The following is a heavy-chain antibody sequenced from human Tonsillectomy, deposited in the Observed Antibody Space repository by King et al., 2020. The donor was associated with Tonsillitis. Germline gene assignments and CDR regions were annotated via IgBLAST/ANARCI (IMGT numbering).Heavy chain of an antibody. D-gene: IGHD6-6*01. CDR1: GGSFSGYY. Sequence: VQLQQWGAGLLKPSETLSLTCAVYGGSFSGYYWSWIRQSPGRGLEWIGEINHSGTTNYNPSLKSRVTISVDTSKNQFSLQLNSETAADTAVYYCARGQAARPFDYWAQGLLVTVSS. J-gene: IGHJ4*02. CDR2: INHSGTT. CDR3: ARGQAARPFDY. V-gene: IGHV4-34*01.